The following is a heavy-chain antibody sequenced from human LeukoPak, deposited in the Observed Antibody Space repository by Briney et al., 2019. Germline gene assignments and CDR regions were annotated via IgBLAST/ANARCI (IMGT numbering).Heavy chain of an antibody. CDR3: ARDLGTGSAYTNRFDL. V-gene: IGHV3-13*01. CDR1: GFTFSTYE. J-gene: IGHJ5*02. Sequence: GGSLRPSCTASGFTFSTYEMHWVRQETGKGLEWVSAIGITGKTYYLPSVKGRFTISRENAKNSVYLQMNSLRAGDTAVYYCARDLGTGSAYTNRFDLWGQGTLVTVSS. CDR2: IGITGKT. D-gene: IGHD3-22*01.